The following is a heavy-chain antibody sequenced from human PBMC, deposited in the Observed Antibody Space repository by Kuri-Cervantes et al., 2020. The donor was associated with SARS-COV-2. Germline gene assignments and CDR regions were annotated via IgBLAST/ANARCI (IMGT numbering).Heavy chain of an antibody. D-gene: IGHD6-13*01. CDR1: GFTFSNYG. CDR3: VGGQAAGPRGFGY. CDR2: IRSKANSYAT. Sequence: GESLKISCAVSGFTFSNYGMNWVRQASGKGLEWVGRIRSKANSYATAYAASVKGRFTISRDDSKNTAYLQMNSLKTEDTAVYYCVGGQAAGPRGFGYWGQGTLVTVSS. V-gene: IGHV3-73*01. J-gene: IGHJ4*02.